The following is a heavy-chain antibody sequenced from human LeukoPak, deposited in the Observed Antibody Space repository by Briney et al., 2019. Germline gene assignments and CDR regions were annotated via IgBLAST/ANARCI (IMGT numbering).Heavy chain of an antibody. J-gene: IGHJ4*02. CDR3: AREDGHQDIDY. CDR1: GGSISSYY. Sequence: LSETLSLTCTVSGGSISSYYWSWIRQPPGKGLEWIGYIYYSGSTNYNPSLKSRVTISVDTSKNQFSLKLSSVTAADTAVYYCAREDGHQDIDYWGQGTLVTVSS. D-gene: IGHD5-24*01. V-gene: IGHV4-59*01. CDR2: IYYSGST.